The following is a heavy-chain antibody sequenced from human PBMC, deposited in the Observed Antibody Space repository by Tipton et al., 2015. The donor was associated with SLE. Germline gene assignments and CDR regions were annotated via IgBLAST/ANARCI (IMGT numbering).Heavy chain of an antibody. D-gene: IGHD1-1*01. CDR1: GCSISSYY. J-gene: IGHJ4*02. CDR2: IYYSGST. CDR3: ARNRTGGAGFAY. Sequence: LRLSCTVSGCSISSYYWSWIRQPPGKGLQWIGYIYYSGSTNYNPSLKSRVTISVDTSKKQFYLKLSSVTAADTAVCYCARNRTGGAGFAYWGQGALVTVSS. V-gene: IGHV4-59*01.